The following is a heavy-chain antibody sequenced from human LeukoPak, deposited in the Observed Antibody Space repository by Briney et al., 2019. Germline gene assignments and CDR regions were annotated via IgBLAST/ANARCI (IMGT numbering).Heavy chain of an antibody. J-gene: IGHJ2*01. Sequence: PGGSLRLSCAASGFTFSSYEMNWVRQAPGKGLEWVSYISSSGNTIYYAYSVKGRFTISRGNSKNSLYLQMNSLRAEDTAVYYCARAVYCSGGGCLWYFDLWGRGTLVTVSS. CDR1: GFTFSSYE. V-gene: IGHV3-48*03. D-gene: IGHD2-15*01. CDR3: ARAVYCSGGGCLWYFDL. CDR2: ISSSGNTI.